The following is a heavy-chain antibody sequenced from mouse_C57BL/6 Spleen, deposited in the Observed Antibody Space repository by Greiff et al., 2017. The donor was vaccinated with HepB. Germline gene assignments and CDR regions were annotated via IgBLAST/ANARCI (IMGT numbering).Heavy chain of an antibody. CDR3: VRQGYDGGDYYAMDY. CDR1: GFSFNTYA. CDR2: IRSKSNNYAT. D-gene: IGHD2-14*01. J-gene: IGHJ4*01. V-gene: IGHV10-1*01. Sequence: EVQLVESGGGLVQPKGSLKLSCAASGFSFNTYAMNWVRQAPGKGLEWVARIRSKSNNYATYYADSVKDRFTISRDDSESMLYLQMNNLKTEDTAMYYCVRQGYDGGDYYAMDYWGQGTSVTVSS.